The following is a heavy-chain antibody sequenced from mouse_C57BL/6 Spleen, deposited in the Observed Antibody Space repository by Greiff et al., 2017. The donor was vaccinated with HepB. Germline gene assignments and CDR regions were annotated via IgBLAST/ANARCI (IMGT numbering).Heavy chain of an antibody. CDR2: IWSGGRT. V-gene: IGHV2-2*01. D-gene: IGHD1-1*01. J-gene: IGHJ3*01. CDR1: GFSLTSYG. CDR3: ARFYYGSSFLAY. Sequence: VKLVESGPGLVQPSQSLSITCTVSGFSLTSYGVHWVRQSPGKGLEWLGVIWSGGRTDYNAAFISRLSISKDNSKSQFFFKMNSLQADDTAIYYCARFYYGSSFLAYWGQGTLVTVSA.